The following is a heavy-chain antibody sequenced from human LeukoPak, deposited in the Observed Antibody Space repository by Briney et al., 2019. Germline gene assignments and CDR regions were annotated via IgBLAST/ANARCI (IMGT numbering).Heavy chain of an antibody. V-gene: IGHV3-21*01. CDR3: ARGAVAGANFDY. CDR2: ISGSSDAI. Sequence: GGSLRLSCAASGFTFSDYSMNWVRQAPGKGLEWVSAISGSSDAIYYADSVKGRFTISRDNARNTLYLQMNSLRTEDTAVYYCARGAVAGANFDYWGQGALVTVSS. J-gene: IGHJ4*02. D-gene: IGHD1-26*01. CDR1: GFTFSDYS.